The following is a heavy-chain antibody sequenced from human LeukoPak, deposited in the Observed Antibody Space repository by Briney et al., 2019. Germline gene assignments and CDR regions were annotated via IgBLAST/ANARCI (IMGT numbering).Heavy chain of an antibody. CDR2: INHSGST. J-gene: IGHJ4*02. CDR3: ATRGSGWYQDY. Sequence: SETLSLTCVVYGGSFSGYYWSWIRQPPGKGLEWIGEINHSGSTNYNPSLKSRVTISVDKSKNQFSLKLSSVTAADTAVYYCATRGSGWYQDYWGQGTLVTVSS. CDR1: GGSFSGYY. D-gene: IGHD6-19*01. V-gene: IGHV4-34*01.